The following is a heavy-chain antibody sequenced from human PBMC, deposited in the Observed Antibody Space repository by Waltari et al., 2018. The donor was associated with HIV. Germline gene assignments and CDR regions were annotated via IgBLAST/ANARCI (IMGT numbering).Heavy chain of an antibody. Sequence: EVQVLESGGALVQPGGSLRPSCAASGFPFSNYGMTWLRQAPGKGLEWVSTISGRGGSTYYADSVKGRFTVSRDNSKNTLYLQMNSLRAEDTAVYFCVKEHQYSHSWYSYYGMDVWGQGTTVTVSS. V-gene: IGHV3-23*01. CDR2: ISGRGGST. CDR3: VKEHQYSHSWYSYYGMDV. J-gene: IGHJ6*02. D-gene: IGHD6-13*01. CDR1: GFPFSNYG.